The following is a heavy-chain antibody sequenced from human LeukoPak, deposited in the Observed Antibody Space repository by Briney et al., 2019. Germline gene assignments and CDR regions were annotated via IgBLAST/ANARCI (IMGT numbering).Heavy chain of an antibody. CDR2: IYADDSDT. CDR1: GYNFINSW. Sequence: GESLKISCKASGYNFINSWIGWVRQMPGKGLKYMGIIYADDSDTRYSPSFQGQVTIPVDKSISTAYLQWSSLKASDTAMYYCAGRGGTYNVGWFDPWGQGTLVTVSS. J-gene: IGHJ5*02. CDR3: AGRGGTYNVGWFDP. D-gene: IGHD5-24*01. V-gene: IGHV5-51*01.